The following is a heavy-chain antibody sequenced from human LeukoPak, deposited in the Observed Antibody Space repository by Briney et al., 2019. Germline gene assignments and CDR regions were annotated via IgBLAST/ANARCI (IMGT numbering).Heavy chain of an antibody. V-gene: IGHV1-24*01. CDR3: ARVYMGYSSGWYGGVPYYFDY. CDR1: GYTLTELS. CDR2: FDPEDGET. J-gene: IGHJ4*02. D-gene: IGHD6-19*01. Sequence: ASVKVSCKVSGYTLTELSMHWVRQAPGKGLEWMGGFDPEDGETIYAQKFQGRVTMTEDTSTDTAYMELSSLRSEDTAVYYCARVYMGYSSGWYGGVPYYFDYWGQGTLVTVSS.